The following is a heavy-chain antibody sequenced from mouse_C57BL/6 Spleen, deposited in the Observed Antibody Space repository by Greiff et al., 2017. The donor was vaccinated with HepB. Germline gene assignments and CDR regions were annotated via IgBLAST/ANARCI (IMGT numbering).Heavy chain of an antibody. V-gene: IGHV5-4*01. D-gene: IGHD1-1*01. CDR1: GFTFSSYA. CDR3: ARDRYGSSYEWYFDV. J-gene: IGHJ1*03. CDR2: ISDGGSYT. Sequence: EVNLVESGGGLVKPGGSLKLSCAASGFTFSSYAMSWVRQTPEKRLEWVATISDGGSYTYYPDNVKGRFTISRDNAKNNLYLQMSHLKSEDTAMYYCARDRYGSSYEWYFDVWGTGTTVTVSS.